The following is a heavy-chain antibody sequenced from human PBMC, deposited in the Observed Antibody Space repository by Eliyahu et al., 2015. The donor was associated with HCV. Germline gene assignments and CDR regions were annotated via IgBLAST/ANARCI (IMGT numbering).Heavy chain of an antibody. J-gene: IGHJ5*01. CDR2: IXRDESST. D-gene: IGHD1-7*01. Sequence: EVQLVESGGGLVQPGGSLRLSCAASGFTFSSYWMHWXRQAPGKGLVWVXRIXRDESSTNYADSVKGRFTMSRDNAKNTLYLQMNSLKPEDTAVYYCARDWNSALDSWGQGTLVTVSS. V-gene: IGHV3-74*01. CDR1: GFTFSSYW. CDR3: ARDWNSALDS.